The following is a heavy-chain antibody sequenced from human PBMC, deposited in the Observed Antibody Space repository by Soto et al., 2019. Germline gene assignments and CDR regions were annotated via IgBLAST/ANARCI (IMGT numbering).Heavy chain of an antibody. Sequence: EVQLVESGGGLVQPGGSLRLSCAASGFTFSSYDMNWVRQAPGKGLEWVSYISSSSSTIYYADSVKGRFTISRDNAKNSLYLQMNSLRAEDTAVYYCAGHGGQWLNWFDPWGQGILVTVSS. CDR1: GFTFSSYD. CDR3: AGHGGQWLNWFDP. V-gene: IGHV3-48*01. CDR2: ISSSSSTI. J-gene: IGHJ5*02. D-gene: IGHD6-19*01.